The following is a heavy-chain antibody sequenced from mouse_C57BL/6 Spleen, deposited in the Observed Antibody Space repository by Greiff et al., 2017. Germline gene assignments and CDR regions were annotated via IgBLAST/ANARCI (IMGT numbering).Heavy chain of an antibody. J-gene: IGHJ4*01. V-gene: IGHV3-1*01. D-gene: IGHD1-1*02. CDR2: ISYSGST. Sequence: VQLQQSGPGMVKPSQSLSLTCTVTGYSITSGYDWHWIRHFPGNKLEWMGYISYSGSTNYNPSLKSRISITHDTSKNHFFLKLNSVTTEDTATYYCARGWTFDYAMDYWGQGTSVTVSS. CDR1: GYSITSGYD. CDR3: ARGWTFDYAMDY.